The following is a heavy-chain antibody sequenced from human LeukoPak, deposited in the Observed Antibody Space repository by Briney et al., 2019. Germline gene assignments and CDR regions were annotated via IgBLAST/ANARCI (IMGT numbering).Heavy chain of an antibody. CDR2: IYTSGST. J-gene: IGHJ6*02. CDR3: ARAEDYYYYYGMDV. Sequence: PSETLSLTCTVSGGSISSGSYYWSWTRQPAGKGLEWIGRIYTSGSTNYNPSLKSRVTISVDTSKNQFSLKLSSVTAADTAVYYCARAEDYYYYYGMDVWGQGTTVTVSS. V-gene: IGHV4-61*02. CDR1: GGSISSGSYY.